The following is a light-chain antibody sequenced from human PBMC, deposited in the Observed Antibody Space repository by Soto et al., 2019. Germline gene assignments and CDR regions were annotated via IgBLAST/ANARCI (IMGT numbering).Light chain of an antibody. J-gene: IGLJ2*01. CDR2: EVS. CDR1: SSDVGAYKY. V-gene: IGLV2-8*01. CDR3: NSYVGSNIGV. Sequence: QSVLTQPPSASGSPGQSVTISCTGTSSDVGAYKYVSWYQQYPGKAPKLMIYEVSKRPSGVPDRFSGSKSGNTASLTVSGLQAEDEADYSCNSYVGSNIGVVGGGTTLTVL.